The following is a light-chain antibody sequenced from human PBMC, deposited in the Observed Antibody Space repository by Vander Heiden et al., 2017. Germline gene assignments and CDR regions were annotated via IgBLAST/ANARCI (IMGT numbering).Light chain of an antibody. CDR2: RNK. Sequence: VLTQPPSLSAAPGQKVTISCSGSSSNIGNNYVSWYQQLPGTAPKVLIYRNKKRRSGIPDRFSGSKSGASATLGITGLRTGDEADYYCGTWDSSLSAWVFGGGTKLTVL. V-gene: IGLV1-51*02. J-gene: IGLJ3*02. CDR3: GTWDSSLSAWV. CDR1: SSNIGNNY.